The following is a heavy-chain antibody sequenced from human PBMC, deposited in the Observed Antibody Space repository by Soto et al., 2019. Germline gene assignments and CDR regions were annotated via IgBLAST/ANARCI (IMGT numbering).Heavy chain of an antibody. CDR3: ARMTTVTTVGMDV. V-gene: IGHV3-23*01. CDR1: GFTFSNYA. D-gene: IGHD4-17*01. CDR2: ISGSGGST. J-gene: IGHJ6*02. Sequence: GGSLRLSCAASGFTFSNYAMNWVRQAPGKGLDWVSAISGSGGSTYYADSVKGRFTISRDNSKNTLYLQMSSLRAEDTAVYYCARMTTVTTVGMDVWGQGTTVTVSS.